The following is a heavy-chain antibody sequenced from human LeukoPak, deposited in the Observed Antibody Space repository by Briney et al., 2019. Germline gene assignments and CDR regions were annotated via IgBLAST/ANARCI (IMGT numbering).Heavy chain of an antibody. J-gene: IGHJ4*02. Sequence: TSETLSLTCAVSGYSIRSGYHWSWIRQPPGKGLEWIGSIYQSGSTYYNPSLKSRVTASVDTSKNQFSLNLSSVTAADSAVYYCARRDFDSSGYLSFYFDYWGQGTLVTVSS. V-gene: IGHV4-38-2*01. CDR2: IYQSGST. D-gene: IGHD3-22*01. CDR3: ARRDFDSSGYLSFYFDY. CDR1: GYSIRSGYH.